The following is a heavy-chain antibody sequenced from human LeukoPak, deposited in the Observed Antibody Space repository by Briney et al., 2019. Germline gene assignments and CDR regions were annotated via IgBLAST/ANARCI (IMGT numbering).Heavy chain of an antibody. CDR3: AKVSNSSSPPAPTYYYYMDV. Sequence: GGSLILSCAASGFTFSSYAMSWVRQAPGKGLEWVSAISGSGGSTYYADSVKGRFTISRDNSKNTLYLQMNSLRAEDTAVYYCAKVSNSSSPPAPTYYYYMDVWGKGTTVTVSS. V-gene: IGHV3-23*01. CDR1: GFTFSSYA. J-gene: IGHJ6*03. CDR2: ISGSGGST. D-gene: IGHD6-6*01.